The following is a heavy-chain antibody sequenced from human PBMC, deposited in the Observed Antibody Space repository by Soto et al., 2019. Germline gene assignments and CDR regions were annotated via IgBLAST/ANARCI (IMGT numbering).Heavy chain of an antibody. Sequence: QVQLQESGPGLVKPSQTLSLTCSVSGGSISSGYYYWSWIRQPTGKGLEWIGNIDYSGNTYYNPSLKCRLIISIDTSKKQISLKVGSVTAADTAVYYCASSSLYGRDVWGQGTTVTVSS. CDR1: GGSISSGYYY. V-gene: IGHV4-30-4*01. CDR2: IDYSGNT. CDR3: ASSSLYGRDV. J-gene: IGHJ6*02.